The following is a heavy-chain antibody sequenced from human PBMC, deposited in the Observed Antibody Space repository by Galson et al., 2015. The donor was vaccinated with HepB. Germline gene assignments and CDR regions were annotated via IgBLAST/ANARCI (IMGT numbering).Heavy chain of an antibody. D-gene: IGHD3-22*01. V-gene: IGHV3-30*03. CDR2: ISYDGSNK. J-gene: IGHJ4*02. Sequence: SLRLSCAASGFTFSSYGMHWVRQAPGKGLEWVAVISYDGSNKYYADSVKGRFTISRDNSKNTLYLQMNSLRAEDTAVYYCATTRYDSSGYYFDYWGQGTLVTVSS. CDR3: ATTRYDSSGYYFDY. CDR1: GFTFSSYG.